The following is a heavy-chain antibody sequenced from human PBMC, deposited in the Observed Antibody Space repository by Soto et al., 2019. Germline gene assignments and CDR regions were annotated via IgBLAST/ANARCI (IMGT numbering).Heavy chain of an antibody. V-gene: IGHV1-46*01. CDR2: IHPSCGIT. D-gene: IGHD2-15*01. CDR1: GYSFTTYF. Sequence: GASVKVSCKTSGYSFTTYFVHWVRQAPGQGLEWLGRIHPSCGITIYAQQFQGRVTVTRDTSTTTVYMELNRLRSGDTAVYYCARDGNRHDFDFWGQGTLVTVSS. CDR3: ARDGNRHDFDF. J-gene: IGHJ4*02.